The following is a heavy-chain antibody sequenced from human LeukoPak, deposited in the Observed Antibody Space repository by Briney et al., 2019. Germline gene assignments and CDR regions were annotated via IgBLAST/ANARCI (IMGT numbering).Heavy chain of an antibody. CDR2: INQDESAK. CDR1: GFTFSSDW. CDR3: AKDSGLLEWLFDY. V-gene: IGHV3-7*03. J-gene: IGHJ4*02. D-gene: IGHD3-3*01. Sequence: GGSLRLSCTAPGFTFSSDWMNWVRQAPGKGLEWVANINQDESAKYYVDSVKGRFTISRDNAKNSLYLQMNSLRAEDTALYYCAKDSGLLEWLFDYWGQGTLVTVSS.